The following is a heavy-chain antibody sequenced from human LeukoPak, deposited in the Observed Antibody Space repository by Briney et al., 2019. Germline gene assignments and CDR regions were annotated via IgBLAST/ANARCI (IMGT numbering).Heavy chain of an antibody. J-gene: IGHJ6*02. D-gene: IGHD4-17*01. CDR2: IYYSGST. CDR1: GGSFSGYY. V-gene: IGHV4-34*09. CDR3: AKDLFDYGDYVRSNHYYYGMDV. Sequence: SETLSLTCAVYGGSFSGYYWSWIRQPPGKGLEWIGYIYYSGSTYYNPSLKSRVTISVDTSKNQFSLKLSSVTAADTAVYYCAKDLFDYGDYVRSNHYYYGMDVWGQGTTVTVPS.